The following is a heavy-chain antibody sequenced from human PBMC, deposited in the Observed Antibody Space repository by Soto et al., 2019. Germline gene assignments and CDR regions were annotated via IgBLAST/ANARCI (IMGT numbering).Heavy chain of an antibody. CDR3: ARHGSY. V-gene: IGHV4-39*01. CDR2: IYYNGET. J-gene: IGHJ4*02. CDR1: GVSIRASSYY. Sequence: QMQLQESGPGLVKPSETLSLTCTVSGVSIRASSYYWGWIHQPPGKGLEWIGTIYYNGETFYHPSLKSRITMSIHTPKTQFSLNMTSVTAADTAVYYCARHGSYWGQGTLVTVSS.